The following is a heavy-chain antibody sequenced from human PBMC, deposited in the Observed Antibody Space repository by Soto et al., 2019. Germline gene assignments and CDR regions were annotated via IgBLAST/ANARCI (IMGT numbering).Heavy chain of an antibody. Sequence: PSETLSRTCTVSGGSISSGYYYWSWIRQPPGKGLEWIGYIYYSGSTYYNPSLESRPTISVDTSKNQFSLKLSSVTVADTGVYYSATLGSGRCCSVFTCYSGHASFGYWGQGTLVT. V-gene: IGHV4-30-4*01. CDR1: GGSISSGYYY. CDR2: IYYSGST. CDR3: ATLGSGRCCSVFTCYSGHASFGY. D-gene: IGHD2-15*01. J-gene: IGHJ4*02.